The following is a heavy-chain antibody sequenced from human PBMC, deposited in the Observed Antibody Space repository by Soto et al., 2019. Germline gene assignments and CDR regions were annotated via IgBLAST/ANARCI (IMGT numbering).Heavy chain of an antibody. J-gene: IGHJ1*01. D-gene: IGHD5-18*01. CDR1: GFTFTTYW. Sequence: GESLKISCQGSGFTFTTYWISWVRQLPGTGLEWLGRIDPADSYTYYNPSFQGHVTITAERSINTAYLHWSSLRASDNATYYCARHADANGYTDLGLWGQGTLLTVSS. CDR2: IDPADSYT. CDR3: ARHADANGYTDLGL. V-gene: IGHV5-10-1*01.